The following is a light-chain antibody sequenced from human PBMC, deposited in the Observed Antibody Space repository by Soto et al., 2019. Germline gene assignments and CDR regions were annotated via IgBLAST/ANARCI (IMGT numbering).Light chain of an antibody. V-gene: IGLV2-14*01. CDR3: SSYTSSSTRV. CDR2: EVS. Sequence: QSVLTQPASVSGSPGQSITISCTGTSIDVGGYNYVSWYQQHPGKAPKLMIYEVSNLPSGVSNRFSGSKSGNTASLTISGLQAADEADYYCSSYTSSSTRVFGNGTKLTVL. J-gene: IGLJ1*01. CDR1: SIDVGGYNY.